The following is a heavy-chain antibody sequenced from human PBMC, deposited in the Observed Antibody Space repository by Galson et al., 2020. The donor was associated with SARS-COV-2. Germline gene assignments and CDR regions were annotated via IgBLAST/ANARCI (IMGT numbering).Heavy chain of an antibody. CDR2: IYYSGNT. CDR3: ARHDKRIIGWFDP. V-gene: IGHV4-39*01. CDR1: AGSISSSSSY. J-gene: IGHJ5*02. D-gene: IGHD2-15*01. Sequence: SETLSLTCTVSAGSISSSSSYWGWLRQPPGKGLEWIGSIYYSGNTYYNPSLKSRVTISVDTSKNQFSLKLSSVTAADTAVYHCARHDKRIIGWFDPWGQGTLVIVSS.